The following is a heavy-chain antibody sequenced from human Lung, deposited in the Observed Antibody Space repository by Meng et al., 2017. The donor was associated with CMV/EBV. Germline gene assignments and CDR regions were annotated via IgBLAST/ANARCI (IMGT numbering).Heavy chain of an antibody. Sequence: GGSXRLXCAASGFXFSIYSMNWVRQAPGKGLEWVSSISSSGTYIYYANSVKGRFPISRDNAQNSPYLQMNSLKAEDTAVYYCARDVSPRSSAYFAIYYFYAMDVWXQGTXVTVSS. CDR3: ARDVSPRSSAYFAIYYFYAMDV. CDR1: GFXFSIYS. D-gene: IGHD2-21*01. V-gene: IGHV3-21*01. CDR2: ISSSGTYI. J-gene: IGHJ6*02.